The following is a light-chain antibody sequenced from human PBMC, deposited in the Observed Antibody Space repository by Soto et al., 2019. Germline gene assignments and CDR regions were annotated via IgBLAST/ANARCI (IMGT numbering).Light chain of an antibody. J-gene: IGKJ1*01. CDR3: QQYGSSPWT. Sequence: EIVLTQSPGTLSLSPGERATLSCRASQSVSSNYLAWYQQKPGQAPRLLIYGASSRATGIPDRFSGSGSGTDFTLTISKLEPEDFAVYYCQQYGSSPWTFGQGTKEEI. CDR1: QSVSSNY. CDR2: GAS. V-gene: IGKV3-20*01.